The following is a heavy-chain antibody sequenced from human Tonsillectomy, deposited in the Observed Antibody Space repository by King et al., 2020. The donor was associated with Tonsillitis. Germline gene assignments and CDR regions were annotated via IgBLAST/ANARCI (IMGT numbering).Heavy chain of an antibody. V-gene: IGHV1-2*02. CDR2: INPNSGGT. CDR3: ARSGVLNDDYVTNYYYDYGMDV. J-gene: IGHJ6*02. CDR1: GYTFTGYY. Sequence: QLVQSGAEVKKPGDSVKVSCKASGYTFTGYYMHWVRQAPGQGLEWMGWINPNSGGTNYAQKFQGRVTMTRDTSISTAYMELRRLRSDDTAVYYCARSGVLNDDYVTNYYYDYGMDVWGHGTTVTVSS. D-gene: IGHD4-17*01.